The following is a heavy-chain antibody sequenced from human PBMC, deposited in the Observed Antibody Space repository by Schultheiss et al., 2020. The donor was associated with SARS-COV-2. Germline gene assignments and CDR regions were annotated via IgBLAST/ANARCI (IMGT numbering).Heavy chain of an antibody. CDR1: GFTFSSYA. D-gene: IGHD2-8*02. V-gene: IGHV3-23*01. CDR2: ISGSGGST. Sequence: GESLKISCAASGFTFSSYAMSWVRQAPGKGLEWVSAISGSGGSTYYADSVKGRFTISRDNAKNTLYLQMNSLRAEDTAVYYCASSYWYAAFDIWGQGTMVTVSS. J-gene: IGHJ3*02. CDR3: ASSYWYAAFDI.